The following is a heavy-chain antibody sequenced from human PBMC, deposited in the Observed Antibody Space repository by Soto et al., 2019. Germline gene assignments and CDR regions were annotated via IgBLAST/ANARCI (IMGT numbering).Heavy chain of an antibody. Sequence: SETLSLTCTVSGGSISSGGYYWSWIRQHPGKGLEWIGYIYYSGSTYYNPSLKSRVTISVDTSKNQFSLKLSSVTAADTAVYYCAREDSSGYYDDAFDIWGQGTMVTVSS. CDR1: GGSISSGGYY. D-gene: IGHD3-22*01. V-gene: IGHV4-31*03. J-gene: IGHJ3*02. CDR3: AREDSSGYYDDAFDI. CDR2: IYYSGST.